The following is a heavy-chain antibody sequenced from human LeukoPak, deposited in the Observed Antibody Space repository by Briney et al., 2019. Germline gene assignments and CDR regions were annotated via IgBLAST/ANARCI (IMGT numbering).Heavy chain of an antibody. Sequence: GESLKISCKGSGYSFSNYWIGWLRQMPGKGLEWMGIIFPGDSDTRYSPSFQGQVTISADKSITTAYLQWSSLKASDTAMYYCARQGADYGDYSDYWGQGTLVTVSS. CDR2: IFPGDSDT. D-gene: IGHD4-17*01. CDR3: ARQGADYGDYSDY. CDR1: GYSFSNYW. J-gene: IGHJ4*02. V-gene: IGHV5-51*01.